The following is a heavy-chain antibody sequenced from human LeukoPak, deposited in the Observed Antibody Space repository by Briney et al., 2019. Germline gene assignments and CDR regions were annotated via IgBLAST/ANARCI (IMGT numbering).Heavy chain of an antibody. V-gene: IGHV5-51*01. D-gene: IGHD3-3*01. Sequence: GESLKISCKGSGYSFTSYWIGWVRQMPGKGLEWMGIIYPGDSDTRYSTSLQGQVTISADKSISTAYLEWSSLKASDTAMYYCARSERFLEWLMFDYWGQGTLVTVSS. CDR3: ARSERFLEWLMFDY. CDR1: GYSFTSYW. CDR2: IYPGDSDT. J-gene: IGHJ4*02.